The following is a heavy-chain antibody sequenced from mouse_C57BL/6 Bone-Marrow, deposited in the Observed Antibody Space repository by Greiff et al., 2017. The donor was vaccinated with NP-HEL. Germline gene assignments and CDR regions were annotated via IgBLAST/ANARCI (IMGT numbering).Heavy chain of an antibody. J-gene: IGHJ2*01. CDR1: GYTFTEYT. V-gene: IGHV1-62-2*01. D-gene: IGHD4-1*02. CDR3: ARHEKAPTGPLYYFDY. CDR2: FYPGSGSI. Sequence: QVHVKQSGAELVKPGASVKLSCKASGYTFTEYTIHWVKQRSGQGLEWIGWFYPGSGSIKYNEKFKDKATLTADKSSSTVYMELSRLTSEDSAVYFCARHEKAPTGPLYYFDYWGQGTTLTVSS.